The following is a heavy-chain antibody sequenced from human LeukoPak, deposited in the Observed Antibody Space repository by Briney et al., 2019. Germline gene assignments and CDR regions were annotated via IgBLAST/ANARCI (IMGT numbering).Heavy chain of an antibody. CDR2: IWYDGSTK. V-gene: IGHV3-33*01. CDR3: ARGGRDNWNDGDFDY. CDR1: GFSFKDTG. D-gene: IGHD1-20*01. J-gene: IGHJ4*02. Sequence: PGGSLRLSCAASGFSFKDTGMHWVRQAPGKGPEWLTIIWYDGSTKYYADSVKGRFTISRDNAKNSLYLQMNSLRAEDTAVYYCARGGRDNWNDGDFDYWGQGTLVTVSS.